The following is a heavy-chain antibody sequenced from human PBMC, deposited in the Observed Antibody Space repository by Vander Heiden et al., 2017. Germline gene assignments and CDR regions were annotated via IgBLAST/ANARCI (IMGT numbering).Heavy chain of an antibody. V-gene: IGHV3-73*02. CDR1: GFTFSGSA. CDR3: TRESGRNWFDP. J-gene: IGHJ5*02. CDR2: IRSKANSYAT. D-gene: IGHD3-3*01. Sequence: VQLVESGRGLVQPGRSLQLSCAASGFTFSGSAMHWVRQASGKGLEWVGRIRSKANSYATAYAASVKGRFTISRDDSKNTAYLQMNSLKTEDTAVYYCTRESGRNWFDPWGQGTLVTVSS.